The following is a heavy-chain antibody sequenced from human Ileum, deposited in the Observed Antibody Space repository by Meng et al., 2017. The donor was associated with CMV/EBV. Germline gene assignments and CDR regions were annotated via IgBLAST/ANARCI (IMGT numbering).Heavy chain of an antibody. CDR3: ARDMTNRWFYF. J-gene: IGHJ4*02. V-gene: IGHV4-39*07. CDR2: INYSGTT. CDR1: GDSVRIKNYF. Sequence: QEPGPGLVKPSETLSLTCTVSGDSVRIKNYFWAWIRQPPGQGLEWIATINYSGTTYYNPSLRNRLTLSVDTSKNQFSMKLTSVTAADTAMYYCARDMTNRWFYFWGQGILVTVSS. D-gene: IGHD2-15*01.